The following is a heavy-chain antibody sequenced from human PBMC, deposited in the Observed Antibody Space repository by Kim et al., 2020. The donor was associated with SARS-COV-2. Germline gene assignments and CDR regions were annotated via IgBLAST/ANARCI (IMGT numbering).Heavy chain of an antibody. J-gene: IGHJ3*02. CDR1: GFTFSNAW. D-gene: IGHD3-22*01. V-gene: IGHV3-15*01. Sequence: GGSLRLSCAASGFTFSNAWMSWVRQAPGKGLEWVGRIKSKTDGGTTDYAAPVKGRFTISRDDSKNTLYLQMNSLKTEDTAVYYCTAGSDYYDSSGYYYLFDAFDIWGQGTMVTVSS. CDR2: IKSKTDGGTT. CDR3: TAGSDYYDSSGYYYLFDAFDI.